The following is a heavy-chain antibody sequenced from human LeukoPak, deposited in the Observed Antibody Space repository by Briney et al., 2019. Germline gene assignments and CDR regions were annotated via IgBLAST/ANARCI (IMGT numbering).Heavy chain of an antibody. CDR3: ARVQGHPPNGLDV. V-gene: IGHV3-74*01. CDR1: GFTFSSYW. J-gene: IGHJ3*01. Sequence: PGGSLRPSCAASGFTFSSYWMHWVRHAPGKGLVWVSRINSDASSTSYADSVKGRFTISRDNAKNTLYLQMNSLRAEDTAVYYCARVQGHPPNGLDVWGQGTMVTVSS. D-gene: IGHD2-8*01. CDR2: INSDASST.